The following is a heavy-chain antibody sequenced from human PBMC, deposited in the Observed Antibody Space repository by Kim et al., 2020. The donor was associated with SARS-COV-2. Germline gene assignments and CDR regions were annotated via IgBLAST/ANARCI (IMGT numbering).Heavy chain of an antibody. V-gene: IGHV5-51*01. J-gene: IGHJ4*01. CDR1: GYRFTSYW. CDR3: AGEGGISYNVFDY. CDR2: IYPGDSDS. D-gene: IGHD3-10*01. Sequence: GESLKISCKGSGYRFTSYWIGWVRQMPGKGLEWMGIIYPGDSDSRYSPSFQGQVTIPVDNSISTAYLQWSSLKASDTAMYYCAGEGGISYNVFDYWGHGTLVTVSS.